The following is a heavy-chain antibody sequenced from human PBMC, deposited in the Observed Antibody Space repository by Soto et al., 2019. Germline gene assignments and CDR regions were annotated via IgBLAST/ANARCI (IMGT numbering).Heavy chain of an antibody. J-gene: IGHJ4*02. CDR3: AIRIVATIGDDY. CDR2: INHSGST. CDR1: GGSFSGYY. D-gene: IGHD5-12*01. Sequence: QVQLQQWGAGLLKPSETLSLTCAVYGGSFSGYYWSWIRQPPGKGLEWIGEINHSGSTNYNPSLKSRXXIXVAXSKNQFSLKLSSVTAADTAVYYCAIRIVATIGDDYWGQGTLVTVSS. V-gene: IGHV4-34*01.